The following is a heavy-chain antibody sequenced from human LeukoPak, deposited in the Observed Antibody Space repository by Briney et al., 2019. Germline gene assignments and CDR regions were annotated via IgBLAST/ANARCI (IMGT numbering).Heavy chain of an antibody. Sequence: SVKVSCKASGGTFSSYAISWVRQAPGQGLEWMGGIIPIFGTANYAQKFQGRVTITAGESTSTAYMELSSLRSEDTAVYYCAINVDTAMVLFVYWGQGTLVTVSS. D-gene: IGHD5-18*01. CDR2: IIPIFGTA. V-gene: IGHV1-69*01. CDR1: GGTFSSYA. J-gene: IGHJ4*02. CDR3: AINVDTAMVLFVY.